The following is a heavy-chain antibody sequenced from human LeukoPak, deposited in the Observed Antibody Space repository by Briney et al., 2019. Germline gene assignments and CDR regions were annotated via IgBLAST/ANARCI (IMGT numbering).Heavy chain of an antibody. D-gene: IGHD6-13*01. CDR2: ISAYNGNT. Sequence: ASVKVSCKTSGYTFTNYGISWVRQAPGLGLEWMGWISAYNGNTNYAQKVQGRVTMTTDTSTSTAYMELRSLRFDDTALYYFVIDQSARLLQTSSTYFKHVFAIWGQGSMVTVSS. J-gene: IGHJ3*02. CDR1: GYTFTNYG. V-gene: IGHV1-18*01. CDR3: VIDQSARLLQTSSTYFKHVFAI.